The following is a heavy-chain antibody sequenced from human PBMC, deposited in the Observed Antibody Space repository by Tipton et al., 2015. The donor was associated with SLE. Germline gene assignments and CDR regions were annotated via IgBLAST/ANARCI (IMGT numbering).Heavy chain of an antibody. J-gene: IGHJ5*02. CDR1: GFTFSNYW. CDR3: ARDDEVHGGWYTWFDP. CDR2: IDSDGSNT. V-gene: IGHV3-74*03. Sequence: SLRLSCAASGFTFSNYWMHWVRQASGKGLEWVARIDSDGSNTMYADSVKGRFTISRDNAKNTMDLQMNTLRADDTAVYYCARDDEVHGGWYTWFDPWGQGTRVAVSS. D-gene: IGHD6-19*01.